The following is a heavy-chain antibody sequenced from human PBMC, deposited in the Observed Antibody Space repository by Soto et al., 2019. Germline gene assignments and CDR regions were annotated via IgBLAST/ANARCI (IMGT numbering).Heavy chain of an antibody. V-gene: IGHV1-3*01. D-gene: IGHD3-3*01. Sequence: ASVKVSCKASGYTFTSYAMHWVRQAPGQRLEWMGWINAGNGNTKYSQKFQGRVTITRDTSASTAYMELSSLRSEDTAVYYCARDRDDFWSGSAYYYGVDVWGQGTTVTVSS. J-gene: IGHJ6*02. CDR3: ARDRDDFWSGSAYYYGVDV. CDR1: GYTFTSYA. CDR2: INAGNGNT.